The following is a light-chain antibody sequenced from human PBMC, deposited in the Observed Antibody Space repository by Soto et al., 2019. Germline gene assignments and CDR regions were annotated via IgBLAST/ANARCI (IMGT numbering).Light chain of an antibody. V-gene: IGKV3-20*01. Sequence: EIVLTQSPGTLSLSPGERATLFCRACESVSSNYLAWYQQKPGQAPRLLIYGASSRASGTPDRFSGSGSGTAFTGTAFTLTISGLEPEDSAVYYCQQYDNTPWTFGQGTKVEI. CDR1: ESVSSNY. CDR3: QQYDNTPWT. J-gene: IGKJ1*01. CDR2: GAS.